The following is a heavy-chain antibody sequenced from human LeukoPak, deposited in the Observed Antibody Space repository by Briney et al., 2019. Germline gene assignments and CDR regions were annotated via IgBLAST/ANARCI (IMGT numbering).Heavy chain of an antibody. J-gene: IGHJ4*02. V-gene: IGHV3-23*01. D-gene: IGHD3-3*01. CDR3: AKAHYDFWSGYTEYYFDY. CDR2: ISGSGGST. CDR1: GFTFSSYA. Sequence: GGSLRLSCAASGFTFSSYAMSWVRQAPGKGLEWVSAISGSGGSTYYADSVKGRFTISRDNSKNTLYLQMNSLRAEDTAVYYCAKAHYDFWSGYTEYYFDYWGQGTLVTVSS.